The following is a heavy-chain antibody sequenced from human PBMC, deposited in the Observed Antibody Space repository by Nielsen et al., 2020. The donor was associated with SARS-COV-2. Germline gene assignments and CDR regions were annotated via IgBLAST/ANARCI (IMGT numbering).Heavy chain of an antibody. CDR1: GGSISRYY. V-gene: IGHV4-59*12. D-gene: IGHD4-17*01. J-gene: IGHJ3*02. Sequence: SETLSLTCTVTGGSISRYYWSWIRQPPGKGLEWIGYIYYSGSTNYNPSLKSRVTISVDTSKNQFSLKLSSVTAADTAVYYCARDYYGDYLDGFDIWGRGTMVTVSS. CDR2: IYYSGST. CDR3: ARDYYGDYLDGFDI.